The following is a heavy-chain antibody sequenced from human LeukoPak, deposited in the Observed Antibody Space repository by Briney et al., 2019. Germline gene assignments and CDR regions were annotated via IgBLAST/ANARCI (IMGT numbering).Heavy chain of an antibody. CDR2: IYSGGST. J-gene: IGHJ4*02. D-gene: IGHD6-13*01. CDR3: ARGSGSSWQLFDY. Sequence: GGSLRLSCAASGFTVSSNYMSWVRQAPGKGLEWVSVIYSGGSTYYAESVKGRFTISRDNSKNTLYLQMNSPRAEDTAVYYCARGSGSSWQLFDYWGQGTQVTVSS. V-gene: IGHV3-66*01. CDR1: GFTVSSNY.